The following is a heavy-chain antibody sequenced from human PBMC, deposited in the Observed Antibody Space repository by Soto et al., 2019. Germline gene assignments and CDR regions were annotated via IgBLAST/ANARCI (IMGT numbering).Heavy chain of an antibody. CDR3: ASQTSYQLYYYYYYGMDV. CDR2: ISSSSSYI. CDR1: GFSFSSYG. Sequence: PGGSLRLSCAASGFSFSSYGMHWVRQAPGKGLEWVSSISSSSSYIYYADSVKGRFTISRDNAKNSLYLQMNSLRAEDTAVYYCASQTSYQLYYYYYYGMDVWGQGTTVTVSS. V-gene: IGHV3-21*01. D-gene: IGHD2-2*01. J-gene: IGHJ6*02.